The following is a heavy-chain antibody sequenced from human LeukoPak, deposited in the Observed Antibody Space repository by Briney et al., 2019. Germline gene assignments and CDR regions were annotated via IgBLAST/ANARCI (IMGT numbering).Heavy chain of an antibody. CDR3: ARDTYNYGSSAYYFDY. Sequence: SETLSLTCTVSGVSISSYSWSWLRQPAGKGRDWIGRIYTSGSTNYNPSLKSRVTMSVDTSKNQFSLKLSSVTAADTAVYYCARDTYNYGSSAYYFDYWGQGTLVTVSS. V-gene: IGHV4-4*07. CDR1: GVSISSYS. J-gene: IGHJ4*02. CDR2: IYTSGST. D-gene: IGHD5-18*01.